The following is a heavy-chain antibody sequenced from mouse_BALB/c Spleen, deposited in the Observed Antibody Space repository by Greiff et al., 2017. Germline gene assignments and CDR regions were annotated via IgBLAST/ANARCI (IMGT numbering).Heavy chain of an antibody. V-gene: IGHV5-12-1*01. D-gene: IGHD2-10*01. CDR3: ARHPYPFAY. CDR2: ISSGGGST. CDR1: GFAFSSYD. Sequence: EVKLVESGGGLVKPGGSLKLSCAASGFAFSSYDMSWVRQTPEKRLEWVAYISSGGGSTYYPDTVKGRFTISRDNAKNTLYLQMSSLKSEDTAMYYCARHPYPFAYWGQGTLVTVSA. J-gene: IGHJ3*01.